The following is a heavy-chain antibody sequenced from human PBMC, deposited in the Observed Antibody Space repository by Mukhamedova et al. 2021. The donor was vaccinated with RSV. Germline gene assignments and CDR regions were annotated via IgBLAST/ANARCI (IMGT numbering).Heavy chain of an antibody. V-gene: IGHV3-74*01. J-gene: IGHJ5*02. CDR1: W. CDR3: ALSGDVWTAWST. Sequence: WVHWVRQAPGKGLVWVSRINSDGSSTSYADSVKGRFTISRDNAKNTLYLQMNSLRAEDTAVYYCALSGDVWTAWSTWGQGTLVTVS. CDR2: INSDGSST. D-gene: IGHD3/OR15-3a*01.